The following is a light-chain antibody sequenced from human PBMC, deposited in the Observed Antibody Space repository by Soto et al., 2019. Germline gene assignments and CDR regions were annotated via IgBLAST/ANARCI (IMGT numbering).Light chain of an antibody. Sequence: EIVMTHSPATLTVSPGERATLSCRASQSVSSNVAWYQQKPGQAHRLLIYGASTRATGIPARFGGSGSGTEFPLTISSQQSEGFAVYYCQQYKNWHPITFGGGTKVEIK. CDR2: GAS. V-gene: IGKV3D-15*01. J-gene: IGKJ4*01. CDR3: QQYKNWHPIT. CDR1: QSVSSN.